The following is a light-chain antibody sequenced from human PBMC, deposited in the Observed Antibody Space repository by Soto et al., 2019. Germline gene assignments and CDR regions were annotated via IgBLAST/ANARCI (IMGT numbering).Light chain of an antibody. Sequence: EIVMTQSPATLSVSPGERATLSCRASQSVSSNLAWYQQKPGQAPRHLIYGASTRPTGIPARFSGSGSGTEFTLTISSLQSEDFAVYSCQHYNNWPRTFGQGTKVEIK. V-gene: IGKV3-15*01. CDR1: QSVSSN. CDR3: QHYNNWPRT. J-gene: IGKJ1*01. CDR2: GAS.